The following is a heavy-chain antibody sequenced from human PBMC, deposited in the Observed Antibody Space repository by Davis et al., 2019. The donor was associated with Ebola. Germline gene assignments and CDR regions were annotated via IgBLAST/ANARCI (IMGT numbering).Heavy chain of an antibody. J-gene: IGHJ4*02. CDR2: INAGNGNT. CDR1: GYTFTSYA. D-gene: IGHD2-8*02. Sequence: AASVKVSCKASGYTFTSYAMHWVRQAPGQRLEWMGWINAGNGNTKYSQKFQGWVTMTRDTSISTAYMELSRLRSDDTAVYYCARVGCTGGVCYTLDYWAREPWSPSPQ. CDR3: ARVGCTGGVCYTLDY. V-gene: IGHV1-3*01.